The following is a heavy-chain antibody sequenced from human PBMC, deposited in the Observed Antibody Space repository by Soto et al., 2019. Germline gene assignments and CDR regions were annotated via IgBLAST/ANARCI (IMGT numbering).Heavy chain of an antibody. CDR2: ISSSSSTI. CDR3: ARVPPGGAFDI. CDR1: GFTFSSYS. J-gene: IGHJ3*02. Sequence: GGSLRLSCAASGFTFSSYSMNWVRQAPGKGLEWVSYISSSSSTIYYADSVKARFTISRDNAKNSLYLQMNSLRAEDTAVYYCARVPPGGAFDIWGQGTMVTVSS. V-gene: IGHV3-48*01.